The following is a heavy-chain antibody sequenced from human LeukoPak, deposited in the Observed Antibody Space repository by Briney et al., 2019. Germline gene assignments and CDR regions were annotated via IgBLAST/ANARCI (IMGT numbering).Heavy chain of an antibody. J-gene: IGHJ5*02. D-gene: IGHD2-15*01. CDR3: AREYSSWFDP. V-gene: IGHV4-59*02. Sequence: SETLSLTCTVSGGSVSGYYWGWIRQPPGKGLEWIGYIYYSGSTNYNPSLNSRVTISVDTSKNQFSLKLSSVTAADTAVYYCAREYSSWFDPWGQGILVTVSS. CDR1: GGSVSGYY. CDR2: IYYSGST.